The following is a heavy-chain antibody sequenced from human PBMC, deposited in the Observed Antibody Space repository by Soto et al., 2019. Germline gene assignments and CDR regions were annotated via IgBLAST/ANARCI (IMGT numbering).Heavy chain of an antibody. CDR1: GFTFSSYS. V-gene: IGHV3-21*01. D-gene: IGHD2-2*01. J-gene: IGHJ6*02. CDR3: ARDRQDIVVVPAAPYGMDV. CDR2: ISSSSSYI. Sequence: NPGGSLRLSCAASGFTFSSYSMNWVRQAPGKGLEWVSSISSSSSYIYYADSVKGRFTISRDNAKNSLYLQMNSLRAEDTAVYYCARDRQDIVVVPAAPYGMDVWGQGTTVTVSS.